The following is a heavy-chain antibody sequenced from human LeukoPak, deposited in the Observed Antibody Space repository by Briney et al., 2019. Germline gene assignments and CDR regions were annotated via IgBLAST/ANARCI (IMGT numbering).Heavy chain of an antibody. J-gene: IGHJ4*02. Sequence: GGSLRLSCAASGFSFDDYSMHWVRQAPGKGLEWVSLITWDGGSTYYADSVKGRFTISRDNNKNSLYLQMHSLRAEDSALYYCSKARGGGRDLFDYWGQGTLVTVSS. V-gene: IGHV3-43D*03. CDR3: SKARGGGRDLFDY. D-gene: IGHD6-25*01. CDR2: ITWDGGST. CDR1: GFSFDDYS.